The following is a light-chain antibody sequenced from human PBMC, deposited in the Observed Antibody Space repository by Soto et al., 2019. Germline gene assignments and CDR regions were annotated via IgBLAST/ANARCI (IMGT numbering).Light chain of an antibody. V-gene: IGKV3-20*01. J-gene: IGKJ1*01. Sequence: DIVLTQSPGTLSLSPGERATLSCRARQSVSRSCLAWYQQKPGQAPRLLISAASSRATGIPARFSGSGSGTDFTLTISRLEPEYFAVYFCQQYGTSVWTFCQGTKVEI. CDR2: AAS. CDR3: QQYGTSVWT. CDR1: QSVSRSC.